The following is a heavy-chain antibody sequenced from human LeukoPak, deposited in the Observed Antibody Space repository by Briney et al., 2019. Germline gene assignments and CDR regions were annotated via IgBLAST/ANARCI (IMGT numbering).Heavy chain of an antibody. CDR1: GFTFSDYY. V-gene: IGHV3-11*01. CDR3: ARDYCSGGSCYPNRLYYFDY. J-gene: IGHJ4*02. D-gene: IGHD2-15*01. Sequence: GGSLGLSCAASGFTFSDYYMSWIRQAPGKGLEWVSYISSSGSTIYYPDSVKGRFTIPRDNAKNSLYLQMNSLRAADTAVYDCARDYCSGGSCYPNRLYYFDYWGQGTLVTVSS. CDR2: ISSSGSTI.